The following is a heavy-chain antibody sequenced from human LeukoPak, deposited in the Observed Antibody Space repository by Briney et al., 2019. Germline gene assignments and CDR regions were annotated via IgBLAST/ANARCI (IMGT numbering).Heavy chain of an antibody. V-gene: IGHV1-3*01. J-gene: IGHJ4*02. CDR1: GYTFTSHS. CDR2: INGGIGNT. D-gene: IGHD1-26*01. CDR3: ARDRWELLSDY. Sequence: ASVKVSCKTSGYTFTSHSMRWVRQAPGQGLEWMGWINGGIGNTKYSQKFQSRVTITRDTSASTGYMELSSLRSEDAAVYYCARDRWELLSDYWGQGTLVTVSS.